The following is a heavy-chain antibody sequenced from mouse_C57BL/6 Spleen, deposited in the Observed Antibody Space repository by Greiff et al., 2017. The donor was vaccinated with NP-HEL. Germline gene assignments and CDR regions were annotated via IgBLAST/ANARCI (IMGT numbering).Heavy chain of an antibody. CDR2: ISYDGSN. J-gene: IGHJ4*01. CDR3: ARFDGAH. D-gene: IGHD2-3*01. CDR1: GYSITSGYY. V-gene: IGHV3-6*01. Sequence: EVQLQESGPGLVKPSQSLSLTCSVTGYSITSGYYWNWIRQFPGNKLEWMGYISYDGSNNYNPSLKNRISITRDTSKNQFFLKLNSVTTEDTATYYCARFDGAHWGQGTSVTVSS.